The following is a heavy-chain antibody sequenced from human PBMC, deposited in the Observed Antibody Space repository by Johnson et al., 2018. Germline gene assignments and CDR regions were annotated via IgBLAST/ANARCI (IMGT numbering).Heavy chain of an antibody. V-gene: IGHV3-23*01. CDR1: GFTFSSYA. Sequence: EVQLLESGGGLVQXGGSLRLSCAASGFTFSSYAMSWVRQAPGKGLEWVSAMRGSVTSITYYADSVKGRFTISRDKSKNTLDLQMNRLRAEDTAACYCAKGPEFSIGGYYYYYYIDVWGKGTTVTVSS. D-gene: IGHD2/OR15-2a*01. J-gene: IGHJ6*03. CDR2: MRGSVTSIT. CDR3: AKGPEFSIGGYYYYYYIDV.